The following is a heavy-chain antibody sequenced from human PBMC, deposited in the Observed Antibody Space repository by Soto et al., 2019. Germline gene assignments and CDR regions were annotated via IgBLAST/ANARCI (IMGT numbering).Heavy chain of an antibody. CDR2: ISSSGDTI. Sequence: EVQLVESGGGLVQPGGSLRLSCAASGFSLSGYNFDWVRQAPGKGLEWVSYISSSGDTIYYADSVKRRFTISRDNAKNSLYLQMNSLGAEDTAVYYCARDRGYNYVDVWGRGATVAVS. CDR1: GFSLSGYN. V-gene: IGHV3-48*01. J-gene: IGHJ6*03. CDR3: ARDRGYNYVDV.